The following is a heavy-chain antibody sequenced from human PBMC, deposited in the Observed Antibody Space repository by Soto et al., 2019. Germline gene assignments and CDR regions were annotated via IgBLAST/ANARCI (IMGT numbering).Heavy chain of an antibody. CDR3: ARGYCTNGVCYSYYYGMDV. CDR2: IIPIFGTA. CDR1: GGTFSSYA. V-gene: IGHV1-69*01. D-gene: IGHD2-8*01. J-gene: IGHJ6*02. Sequence: QVQLVQSGAEVKKPGSSVKVSCKASGGTFSSYAIRWVRQAPGQGLEWMGGIIPIFGTANYAQKFQGRVTITADESTSTAYMELSSLRSEDTAVYYCARGYCTNGVCYSYYYGMDVWGQGTTVTVSS.